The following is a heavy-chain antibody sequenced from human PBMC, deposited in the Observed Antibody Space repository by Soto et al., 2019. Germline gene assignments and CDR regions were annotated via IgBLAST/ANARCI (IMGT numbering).Heavy chain of an antibody. Sequence: QVQLQESGPGLVKPSQTLSLTCTVSGGSISSGGYYWSWIRQHPGKGLQWIGYIYYSGSTYYNPCLKSLVTISVDTCKNHSALNFSSVTAADTPVDYCASRGYSGCLVPFDIWGEGTMVTVSS. CDR3: ASRGYSGCLVPFDI. CDR2: IYYSGST. V-gene: IGHV4-31*01. J-gene: IGHJ3*02. D-gene: IGHD5-12*01. CDR1: GGSISSGGYY.